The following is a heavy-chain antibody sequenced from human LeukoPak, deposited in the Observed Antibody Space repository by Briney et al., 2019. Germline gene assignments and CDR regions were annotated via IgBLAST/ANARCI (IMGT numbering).Heavy chain of an antibody. J-gene: IGHJ1*01. V-gene: IGHV4-4*07. CDR1: GGSISSYY. CDR2: IYTSGST. CDR3: AIYDSSGAYFQH. Sequence: SETLSLTCTVSGGSISSYYWTWIRQPAGKGLEWIGRIYTSGSTDFNPSLKSRVTMSVDMSKNQFSLKLTSVTAADTAVYFCAIYDSSGAYFQHWGQGTLVTVSS. D-gene: IGHD3-22*01.